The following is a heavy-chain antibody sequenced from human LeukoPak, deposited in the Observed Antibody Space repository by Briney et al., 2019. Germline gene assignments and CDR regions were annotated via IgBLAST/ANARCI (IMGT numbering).Heavy chain of an antibody. CDR2: IYYSGST. J-gene: IGHJ4*02. CDR3: AVAVAGRGYFNY. Sequence: PSETLSLTCTVSGGSISSGDYYWSWIRQPPGKGLEWIGYIYYSGSTYYNPSLKSRVTISVDTSKNQFSLKLSSVTAADTAVYYCAVAVAGRGYFNYWGQGTLVTVSS. CDR1: GGSISSGDYY. V-gene: IGHV4-30-4*02. D-gene: IGHD6-19*01.